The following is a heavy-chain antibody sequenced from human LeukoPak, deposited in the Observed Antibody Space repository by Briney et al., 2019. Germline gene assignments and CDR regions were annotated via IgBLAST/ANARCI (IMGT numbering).Heavy chain of an antibody. D-gene: IGHD3-9*01. Sequence: PGGSLRLPCAASGFTFGNSAMNWVRQVPGKGLEWVSSIDYDSSHIYYAASVRGRFTISRDNARNSVYLQMNSLRVEDTAVYYCARDPLRYLRVGHYDYWGQGTLVAVSS. V-gene: IGHV3-21*01. CDR1: GFTFGNSA. CDR2: IDYDSSHI. CDR3: ARDPLRYLRVGHYDY. J-gene: IGHJ4*02.